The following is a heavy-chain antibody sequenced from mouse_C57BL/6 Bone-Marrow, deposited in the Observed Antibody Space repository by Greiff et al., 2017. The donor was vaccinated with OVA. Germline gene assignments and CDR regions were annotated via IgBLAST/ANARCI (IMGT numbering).Heavy chain of an antibody. Sequence: QVQLQQPGAELVKPGASVKMSCKASGYTFTSYWITWVKQRPGQGLEWIGDIYPGSGSTNYNEKFKSKATLTVDTSSSTAYMQLSSLTSEDSAVYYCAREGLYYGPYAMDYWGQGTSVTVSS. D-gene: IGHD1-2*01. CDR3: AREGLYYGPYAMDY. CDR1: GYTFTSYW. J-gene: IGHJ4*01. CDR2: IYPGSGST. V-gene: IGHV1-55*01.